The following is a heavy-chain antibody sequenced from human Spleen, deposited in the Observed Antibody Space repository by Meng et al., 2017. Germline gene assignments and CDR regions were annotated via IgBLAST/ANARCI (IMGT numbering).Heavy chain of an antibody. CDR2: MDYRGST. V-gene: IGHV4-30-4*01. CDR3: ARGPTTMAHDFDY. CDR1: GGSISSGEYF. Sequence: EELQDRCPELVQPSQTLALTCTVSGGSISSGEYFWSWIRQPPGKGLEWIGYMDYRGSTFCNPSLESRATISVDTSQNNLSLKLSSVTAADSAVYYCARGPTTMAHDFDYWGQGTLVTVSS. J-gene: IGHJ4*02. D-gene: IGHD4-11*01.